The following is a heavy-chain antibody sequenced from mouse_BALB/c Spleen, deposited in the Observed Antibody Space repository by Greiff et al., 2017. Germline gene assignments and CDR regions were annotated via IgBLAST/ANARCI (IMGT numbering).Heavy chain of an antibody. CDR2: ISNGGGST. Sequence: EVKLEESGGGLVQPGGSLKLSCAASGFTFSSYTMSWVRQTPEKRLEWVAYISNGGGSTYYPDTVKGRFTISRDNAKNTLYLQMSSLKSEDTAMYYCARKYGNPNWYFDVWGAGTTVTVSS. CDR3: ARKYGNPNWYFDV. CDR1: GFTFSSYT. V-gene: IGHV5-12-2*01. D-gene: IGHD2-10*02. J-gene: IGHJ1*01.